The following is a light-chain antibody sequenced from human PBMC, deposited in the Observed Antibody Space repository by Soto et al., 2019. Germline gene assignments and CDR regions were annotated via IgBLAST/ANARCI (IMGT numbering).Light chain of an antibody. CDR3: KQSWHSFRT. Sequence: DVQITQSPSSLSASVGGRVAITCPAIQSIDMYLSWYQQKPGKAPRLLIYGASTLQSGVPSRFSGSGSGTDFILTIKTLQPEDFATYSCKQSWHSFRTFGQGTKVDIK. CDR2: GAS. CDR1: QSIDMY. J-gene: IGKJ1*01. V-gene: IGKV1-39*01.